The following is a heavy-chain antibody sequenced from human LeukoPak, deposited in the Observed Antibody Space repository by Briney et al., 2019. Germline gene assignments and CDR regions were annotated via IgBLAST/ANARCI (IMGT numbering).Heavy chain of an antibody. Sequence: ASVKVSCKASGYTSTSYGISWVRQAPGQGLEWMGWISAYNGNTNYAQKLQGRVTMTTDTSTSTAYMELRSLRSDDTAVYYCARGYIPMVRGVITLDYWGQGTLVTVSS. D-gene: IGHD3-10*01. V-gene: IGHV1-18*01. CDR2: ISAYNGNT. CDR1: GYTSTSYG. CDR3: ARGYIPMVRGVITLDY. J-gene: IGHJ4*02.